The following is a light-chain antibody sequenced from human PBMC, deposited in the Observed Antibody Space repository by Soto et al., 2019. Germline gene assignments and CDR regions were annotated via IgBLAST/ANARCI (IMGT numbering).Light chain of an antibody. Sequence: EIVMTPSPATLSVSPGDRATLSCRASESVTSSLAWYQQKPGQAPRLLIYGASTRATGIPARFSGSGSGTEFTLTISSLQSEDFAVYFCQQYNIWPQTFGQGTKVDIK. V-gene: IGKV3-15*01. CDR2: GAS. CDR3: QQYNIWPQT. J-gene: IGKJ1*01. CDR1: ESVTSS.